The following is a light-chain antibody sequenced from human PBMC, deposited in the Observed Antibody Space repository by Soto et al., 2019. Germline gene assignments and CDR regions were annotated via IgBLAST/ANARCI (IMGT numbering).Light chain of an antibody. V-gene: IGKV2-28*01. CDR2: LGS. Sequence: IVMTQSSLSLPVTPGGATSISYRSIQSHLLSNGYNYLDWYLQKPGQSPQLLIYLGSNRAFGVPDRFSGSGSGTDFTLKISRVEAEDVGVYYCMQALQIPSGITFGQGPRLAIK. CDR3: MQALQIPSGIT. CDR1: QSHLLSNGYNY. J-gene: IGKJ5*01.